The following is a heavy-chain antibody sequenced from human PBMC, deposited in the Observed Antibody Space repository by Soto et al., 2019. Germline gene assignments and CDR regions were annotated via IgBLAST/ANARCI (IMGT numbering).Heavy chain of an antibody. Sequence: QITLKESGPTLVKPTQTLTLTCTFSGFSLTTSGVGVGWIRQPPGKALEWLALIFWDDDKRYSPSLKSRLTITKDSSKNPVVLTMTNMDTVDTATYYCASSSGYRIFDCWGQGTLVTVSS. D-gene: IGHD3-22*01. CDR1: GFSLTTSGVG. V-gene: IGHV2-5*02. CDR2: IFWDDDK. J-gene: IGHJ4*02. CDR3: ASSSGYRIFDC.